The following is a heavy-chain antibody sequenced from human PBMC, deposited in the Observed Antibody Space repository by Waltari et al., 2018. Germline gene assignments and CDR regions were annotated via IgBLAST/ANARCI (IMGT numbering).Heavy chain of an antibody. D-gene: IGHD6-13*01. CDR3: AKADSSSWYYFDY. J-gene: IGHJ4*02. Sequence: EVQLVESGGGLVQPGRSLRLSCAASGFTFDDYAMHWVRQAPGKGLEWVSGISWNSGSIGYADSVKGRFTISRDNAKNSLYLQMNSLRAEDMALYYCAKADSSSWYYFDYWGQGTLVTVSS. V-gene: IGHV3-9*03. CDR1: GFTFDDYA. CDR2: ISWNSGSI.